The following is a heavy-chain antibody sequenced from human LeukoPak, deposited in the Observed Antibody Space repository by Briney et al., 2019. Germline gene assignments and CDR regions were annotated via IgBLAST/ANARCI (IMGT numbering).Heavy chain of an antibody. CDR1: GFTFSSYW. D-gene: IGHD3-22*01. CDR3: AREAPTNYYDSSGYYNYYYYYGMDV. Sequence: PGGSLRLSCAASGFTFSSYWMSWVRQAPGKGLEWVANIKQDGSEKYYVDSVKGRFTISRDNAKNSLYLQMNSLRAKDTAVYYCAREAPTNYYDSSGYYNYYYYYGMDVWGQGTTVTVSS. J-gene: IGHJ6*02. V-gene: IGHV3-7*03. CDR2: IKQDGSEK.